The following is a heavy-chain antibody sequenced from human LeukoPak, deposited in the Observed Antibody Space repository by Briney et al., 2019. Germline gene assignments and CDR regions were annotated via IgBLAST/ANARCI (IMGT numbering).Heavy chain of an antibody. CDR2: ISYDGSNK. Sequence: GGSLRLSCAASGFTFNDYGMHWVRQAPGKGLEWVAVISYDGSNKYYADSVKGRFTISRDNSKNTLYLQMNSLRAEDTAVYYCAREDSGFDYWGQGTLVTVSS. V-gene: IGHV3-30*03. J-gene: IGHJ4*02. CDR1: GFTFNDYG. D-gene: IGHD1-26*01. CDR3: AREDSGFDY.